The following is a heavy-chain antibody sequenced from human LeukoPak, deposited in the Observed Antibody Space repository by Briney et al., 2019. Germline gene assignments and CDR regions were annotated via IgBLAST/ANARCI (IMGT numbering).Heavy chain of an antibody. CDR3: ARVYYGSGSYSLDY. V-gene: IGHV1-18*01. Sequence: ASVKVSCKASGYAFTSYGISWVRQAPGQGLEWMGWISADNGNTNYAQKLQGRVTMTTDTSTSTAYMELRSLRSDDTAVYYCARVYYGSGSYSLDYWGQGTLVTVSS. D-gene: IGHD3-10*01. CDR1: GYAFTSYG. J-gene: IGHJ4*02. CDR2: ISADNGNT.